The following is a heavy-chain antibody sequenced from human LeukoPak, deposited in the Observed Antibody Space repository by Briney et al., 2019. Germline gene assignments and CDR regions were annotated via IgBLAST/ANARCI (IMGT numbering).Heavy chain of an antibody. CDR2: IRSKTYRGTA. CDR1: GFTFGDYA. Sequence: PGGSLRFSCTASGFTFGDYAMSWFRQAPGKGLEWVGFIRSKTYRGTAEYAASVKGRFTISRDDSKSIAYLQTNSLKTDDTAVYYCTSVHDSSAYYHSGVDYWGQGTLVTVSS. D-gene: IGHD3-22*01. CDR3: TSVHDSSAYYHSGVDY. J-gene: IGHJ4*02. V-gene: IGHV3-49*03.